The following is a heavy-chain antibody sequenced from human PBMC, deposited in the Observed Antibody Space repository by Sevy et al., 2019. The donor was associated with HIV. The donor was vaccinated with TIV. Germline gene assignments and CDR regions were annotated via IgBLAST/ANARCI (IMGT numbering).Heavy chain of an antibody. CDR1: GFTFSYYD. CDR3: ARKSVSYSHFDY. CDR2: FGIAGDT. D-gene: IGHD1-26*01. Sequence: GGCLRLSCAASGFTFSYYDMHWVRQPTGKGLEWISGFGIAGDTYYSDSVKGRFTISRENAKNSLYLQMNSLRTGDKDVYYCARKSVSYSHFDYWGQGTLVTVSS. J-gene: IGHJ4*02. V-gene: IGHV3-13*01.